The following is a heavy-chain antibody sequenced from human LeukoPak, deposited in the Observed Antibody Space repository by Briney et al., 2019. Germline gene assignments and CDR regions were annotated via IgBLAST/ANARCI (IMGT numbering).Heavy chain of an antibody. V-gene: IGHV3-30*02. CDR3: AKDLWSYTIVGATQGADY. Sequence: GGSLRLSCAASGFTLSSYGMHWVRQAPGKGLEWVAFIRYDGSNKYYADSVKGRFTISRDNSKNTLYLQMNSLRAEDTAVYYCAKDLWSYTIVGATQGADYWGQGTLVTVSS. CDR2: IRYDGSNK. D-gene: IGHD1-26*01. CDR1: GFTLSSYG. J-gene: IGHJ4*02.